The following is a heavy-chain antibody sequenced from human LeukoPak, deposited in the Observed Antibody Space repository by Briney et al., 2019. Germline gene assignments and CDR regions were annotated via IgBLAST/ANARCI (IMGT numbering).Heavy chain of an antibody. V-gene: IGHV4-34*01. CDR1: GGSFSGYY. CDR2: INHSGST. J-gene: IGHJ6*02. Sequence: SETLSLTCAVYGGSFSGYYWSWIRQPPGKGLEWIGEINHSGSTNYNPSLKSRVTISVDTSKNQFSLKLSSVTAADTAVYYCARDTYYYDSSGYYATGGYYYGMDVWGQGTTVTVSS. CDR3: ARDTYYYDSSGYYATGGYYYGMDV. D-gene: IGHD3-22*01.